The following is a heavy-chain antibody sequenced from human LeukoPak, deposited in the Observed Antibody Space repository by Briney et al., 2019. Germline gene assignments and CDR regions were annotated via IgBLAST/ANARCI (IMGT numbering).Heavy chain of an antibody. CDR1: GFTFSSYW. D-gene: IGHD3-3*01. CDR2: INSDGSST. CDR3: ARGIRFLEWEPYYMDV. J-gene: IGHJ6*03. Sequence: PGGSLRLSCAASGFTFSSYWMHWVRQAPGKGPVWVSRINSDGSSTSYADSVKGRFTISRDNAKNTLYLQMNSLRAEDTAVYYCARGIRFLEWEPYYMDVWGKGTTVTVSS. V-gene: IGHV3-74*01.